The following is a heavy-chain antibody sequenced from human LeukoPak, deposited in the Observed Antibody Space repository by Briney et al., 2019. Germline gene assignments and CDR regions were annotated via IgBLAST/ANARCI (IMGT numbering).Heavy chain of an antibody. V-gene: IGHV3-74*01. CDR3: ARELPREVTLDY. Sequence: GSLRLSCVASEFDFFSYGMQWVRQAPGKGLVGVSRIFTDGSTTSYADSVKGRFTISRDNAKNTLYLEMKSLRVEDTAVYYCARELPREVTLDYWGQGTLVTVSP. CDR2: IFTDGSTT. J-gene: IGHJ4*01. CDR1: EFDFFSYG. D-gene: IGHD2-21*02.